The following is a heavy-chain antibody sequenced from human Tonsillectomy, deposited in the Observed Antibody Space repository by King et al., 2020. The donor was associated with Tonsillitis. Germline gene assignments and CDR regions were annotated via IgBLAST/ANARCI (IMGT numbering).Heavy chain of an antibody. CDR2: IKSKIDGGTT. V-gene: IGHV3-15*01. D-gene: IGHD3-10*01. Sequence: EVQLVESGGGLVQPGGSLRLSCAASGFTFSNAWMSWVRQAPGKGLEWVGRIKSKIDGGTTDYAAPVKGRFSILRDDSKNTLYLQMNSLKTEDTAVYYCTTEIWFGELLRDYWGQGTLVTVSS. J-gene: IGHJ4*02. CDR1: GFTFSNAW. CDR3: TTEIWFGELLRDY.